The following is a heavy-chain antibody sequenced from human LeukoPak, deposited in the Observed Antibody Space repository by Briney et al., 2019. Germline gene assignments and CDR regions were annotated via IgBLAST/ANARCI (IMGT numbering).Heavy chain of an antibody. CDR2: INPNSGGT. J-gene: IGHJ6*03. V-gene: IGHV1-2*02. CDR3: ARDEWLERHYYYYMDV. CDR1: GYTFTGYY. D-gene: IGHD6-19*01. Sequence: ASVKVSCKASGYTFTGYYIHWVRQAPGQGLEWMGWINPNSGGTNYAQKLQGRVTMTTDTSTSTAYMELRSLRSDDTAVYYCARDEWLERHYYYYMDVWGKGTTVTVSS.